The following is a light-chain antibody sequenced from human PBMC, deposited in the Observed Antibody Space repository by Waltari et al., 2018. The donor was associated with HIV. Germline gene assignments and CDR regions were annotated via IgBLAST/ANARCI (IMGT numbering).Light chain of an antibody. V-gene: IGLV1-40*01. Sequence: QSVLTPPPSVSGAPGQRVTISCTGSSPNIGAGYDVPWCQQLPATAPKLLIYANINRPSGVPDRFSGSKSGSSASLAITGLQAEDEAHYYCQSFDSSLTTSGVIFGGGTKLTVL. CDR3: QSFDSSLTTSGVI. J-gene: IGLJ2*01. CDR2: ANI. CDR1: SPNIGAGYD.